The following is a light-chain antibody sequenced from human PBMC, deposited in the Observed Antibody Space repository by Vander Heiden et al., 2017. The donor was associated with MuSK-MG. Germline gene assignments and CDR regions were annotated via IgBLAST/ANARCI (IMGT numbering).Light chain of an antibody. J-gene: IGKJ4*01. V-gene: IGKV1-33*01. CDR1: QDISNY. Sequence: DIQMTQSPSSLAASVGDRVTITCQASQDISNYLNWYQQKPGKAPKFLIYDASNLETGVPSSFSGSGSGTDFTFTISSLQPEDIATYYCQHYDNLPLTFGGGTKVEIK. CDR2: DAS. CDR3: QHYDNLPLT.